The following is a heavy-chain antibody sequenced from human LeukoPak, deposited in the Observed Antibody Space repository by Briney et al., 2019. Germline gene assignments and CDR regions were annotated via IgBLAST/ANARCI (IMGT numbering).Heavy chain of an antibody. V-gene: IGHV3-48*03. D-gene: IGHD2-15*01. Sequence: GGSLRLSCAASGFTFSSYEMNWVRQAPGKGLEWVSYISSSGSTIYYADSVKGRFTISRDNAKNSLYLQMNSLRAEDTAVYYCASYDCSGGSCSFYFDHWGQGTLVTVSS. CDR3: ASYDCSGGSCSFYFDH. J-gene: IGHJ4*02. CDR2: ISSSGSTI. CDR1: GFTFSSYE.